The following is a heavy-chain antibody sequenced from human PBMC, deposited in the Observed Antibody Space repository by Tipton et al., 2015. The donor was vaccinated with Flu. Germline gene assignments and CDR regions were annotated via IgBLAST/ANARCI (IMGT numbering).Heavy chain of an antibody. CDR2: IKQDGSER. J-gene: IGHJ4*02. CDR3: SLAMSY. CDR1: GFTFSNYW. V-gene: IGHV3-7*01. Sequence: PLRLSCAASGFTFSNYWMNWVRQAPGKGLEWVANIKQDGSERYYVDSVKGRITISRDNAENLLFLQINSLRVEDTAVYYCSLAMSYWGQGTLVTVSS.